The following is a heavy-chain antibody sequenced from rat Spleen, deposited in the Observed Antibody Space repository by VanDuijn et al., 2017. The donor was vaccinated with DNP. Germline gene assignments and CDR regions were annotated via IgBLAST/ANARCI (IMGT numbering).Heavy chain of an antibody. J-gene: IGHJ2*01. V-gene: IGHV5-58*01. Sequence: EVHLVETGGGLVQPGRSLKLSCVTAGFTFSTYWMYWIRQAPGKGLEWVATINTDGGYTYYPDSVKGRFTISRDNAENTLYLQMNSLRSEDTATYYCARGNYPGINTFDHWGQGVMVTVSS. CDR1: GFTFSTYW. CDR2: INTDGGYT. D-gene: IGHD1-4*01. CDR3: ARGNYPGINTFDH.